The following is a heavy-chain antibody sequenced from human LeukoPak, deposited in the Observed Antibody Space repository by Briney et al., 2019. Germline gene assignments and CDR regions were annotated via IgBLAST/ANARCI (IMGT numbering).Heavy chain of an antibody. D-gene: IGHD2-2*01. Sequence: NINQDGSEKYYVDSVKGRFTISRDNAKNSLYLQMNSLRAEDTAVYYCARLYCSSISCYYGYWGQGTLVTVSS. CDR3: ARLYCSSISCYYGY. CDR2: INQDGSEK. J-gene: IGHJ4*02. V-gene: IGHV3-7*03.